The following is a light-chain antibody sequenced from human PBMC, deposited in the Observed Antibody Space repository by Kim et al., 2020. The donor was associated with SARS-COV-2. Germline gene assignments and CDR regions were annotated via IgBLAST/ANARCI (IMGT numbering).Light chain of an antibody. Sequence: EIVMTQSPATLSVSPGERATLSCRASQAWYQQKPGQAPRLLIYGASTRATGIPASFSGSGSGTEFTLTISSLQSEDFVIYYCQQYYNWPRTFGQGTKVDIK. V-gene: IGKV3-15*01. CDR2: GAS. CDR3: QQYYNWPRT. J-gene: IGKJ1*01.